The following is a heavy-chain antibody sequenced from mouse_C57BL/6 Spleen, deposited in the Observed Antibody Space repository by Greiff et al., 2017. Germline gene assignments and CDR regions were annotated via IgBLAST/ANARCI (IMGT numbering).Heavy chain of an antibody. D-gene: IGHD1-1*01. J-gene: IGHJ4*01. CDR3: ASRAVEEDYYAMDD. Sequence: QVQLQQPGTELVKPGASVKLSCKASGYTFTSYWMHWVKQRPGQGLEWIGNINPSNGGTNYNEKFKSKAPLAVDKSSSTAYMQLSSLTSEYSAVYYCASRAVEEDYYAMDDWGQGTSVTVSS. V-gene: IGHV1-53*01. CDR2: INPSNGGT. CDR1: GYTFTSYW.